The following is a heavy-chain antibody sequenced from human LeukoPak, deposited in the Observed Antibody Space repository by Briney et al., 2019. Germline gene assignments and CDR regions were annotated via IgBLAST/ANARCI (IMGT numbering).Heavy chain of an antibody. Sequence: GGSLRLSCAASGFSFSNHGMHWVRQAPGKRLEWVAVIWDDGNNKRYANSVNGRFTISRDNSENTLYLLMNGLTAEGTAMYYCARDSYQDYYGRFDPWGQGTLVIVSS. CDR2: IWDDGNNK. V-gene: IGHV3-33*01. J-gene: IGHJ5*02. CDR1: GFSFSNHG. D-gene: IGHD3-10*01. CDR3: ARDSYQDYYGRFDP.